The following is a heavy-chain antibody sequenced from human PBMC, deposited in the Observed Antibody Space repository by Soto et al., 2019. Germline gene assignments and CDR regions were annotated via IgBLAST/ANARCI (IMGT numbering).Heavy chain of an antibody. Sequence: GGSLRLSCAASGFTFNNYWMHWVRQAPGKGLVWVSRINSDGSSTSYADSVKGRFTISRDNAKNTLYLQMNSLRAEDTAVYYCARDGYCSGGSCYSVPVFDYWGQGTLVTVSS. D-gene: IGHD2-15*01. J-gene: IGHJ4*02. CDR1: GFTFNNYW. CDR3: ARDGYCSGGSCYSVPVFDY. CDR2: INSDGSST. V-gene: IGHV3-74*01.